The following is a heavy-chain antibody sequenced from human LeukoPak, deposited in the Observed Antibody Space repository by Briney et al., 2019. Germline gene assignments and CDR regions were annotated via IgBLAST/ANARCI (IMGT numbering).Heavy chain of an antibody. CDR1: GGSISGYL. D-gene: IGHD3-10*01. V-gene: IGHV4-4*07. CDR3: VREISHYGIDY. J-gene: IGHJ4*02. Sequence: SETLSLTCTVSGGSISGYLWSWIRQPAGKGLEWVGRTFDSGSTSYNPSLESRVTMSVDTPKNQFSLRPSSVTAADTAVYFCVREISHYGIDYWGQGTLVTVSS. CDR2: TFDSGST.